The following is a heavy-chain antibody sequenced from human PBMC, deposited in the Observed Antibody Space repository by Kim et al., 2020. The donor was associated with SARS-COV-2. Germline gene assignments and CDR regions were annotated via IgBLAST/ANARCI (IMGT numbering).Heavy chain of an antibody. J-gene: IGHJ4*02. V-gene: IGHV3-33*06. CDR2: IWHDGSKA. D-gene: IGHD1-26*01. CDR3: AKDADKSGFDY. Sequence: GGSLRLSCAASGFTFSNYAMHWVRQAPGKGLEWVAVIWHDGSKAHYADSVKGRFTMSRDNSENTLHLQMNSLRAEETAVYYCAKDADKSGFDYWGQGTLVIVSS. CDR1: GFTFSNYA.